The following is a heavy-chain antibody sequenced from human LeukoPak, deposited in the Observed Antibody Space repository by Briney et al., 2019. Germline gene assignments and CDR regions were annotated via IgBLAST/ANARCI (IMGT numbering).Heavy chain of an antibody. J-gene: IGHJ4*02. CDR1: GSIFSTIW. Sequence: GGPLRPSCAAPGSIFSTIWMSWVRQPPGKGLEWVASIKEDGSEKYYVDSVKGRFTISRDNAKNSLYLQMNSLRAEDTAVYYCARLRPLSQLDYWGQGTLVAVSS. D-gene: IGHD5-12*01. CDR2: IKEDGSEK. CDR3: ARLRPLSQLDY. V-gene: IGHV3-7*01.